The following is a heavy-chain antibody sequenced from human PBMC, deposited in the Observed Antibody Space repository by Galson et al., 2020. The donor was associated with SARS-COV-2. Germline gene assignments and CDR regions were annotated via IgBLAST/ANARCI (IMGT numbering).Heavy chain of an antibody. V-gene: IGHV3-21*01. D-gene: IGHD5-18*01. J-gene: IGHJ6*01. Sequence: GESLKISCAASGFTFSTYSMNWVRLAPGKGLEWVSSISTSSSYTYYADSVKGRFSISRDNPRNSLYLQMNSLRAEDTAVYYCARDGGIRGYFYARLYYGMDVWGQGTTVSVSS. CDR3: ARDGGIRGYFYARLYYGMDV. CDR2: ISTSSSYT. CDR1: GFTFSTYS.